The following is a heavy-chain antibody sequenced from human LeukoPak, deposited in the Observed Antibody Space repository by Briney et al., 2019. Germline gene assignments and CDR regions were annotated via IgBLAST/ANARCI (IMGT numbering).Heavy chain of an antibody. J-gene: IGHJ4*02. Sequence: PGGSLRLSCAASGFTFSSYGMHWVRQAPGKGLEWVAVISYDGSNKYYADSVKSRFTISRDNSKNTLYLQMNSLRAEDTAVYYCAKDGGHYWGQGTLVTVSS. CDR3: AKDGGHY. CDR2: ISYDGSNK. D-gene: IGHD3-16*01. V-gene: IGHV3-30*18. CDR1: GFTFSSYG.